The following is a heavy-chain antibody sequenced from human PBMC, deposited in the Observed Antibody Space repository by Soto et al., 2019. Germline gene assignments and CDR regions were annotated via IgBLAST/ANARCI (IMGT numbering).Heavy chain of an antibody. CDR1: GVSFSGYC. CDR3: ARGLQSSSLWIPKFDY. D-gene: IGHD6-6*01. CDR2: INHSGST. J-gene: IGHJ4*02. Sequence: SETLSLTSAVYGVSFSGYCLSLIRQPPGKGLEWIGEINHSGSTNYNPSLKSRVTISVDTSKNQFSLKLSSVTAADTAVYYCARGLQSSSLWIPKFDYWGQGTLVTVSS. V-gene: IGHV4-34*01.